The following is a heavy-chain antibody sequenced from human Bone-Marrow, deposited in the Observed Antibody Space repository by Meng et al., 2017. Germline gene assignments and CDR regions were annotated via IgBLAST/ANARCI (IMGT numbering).Heavy chain of an antibody. V-gene: IGHV3-33*01. CDR3: ARDLSYGSDWPGY. CDR1: GFTMNSFE. Sequence: GESLKISCEGSGFTMNSFEMHWVRQAPGKGLEWLGLIWFDGTKTYYGESVKGRITISRDKSKNTVSLQIDSLRPEDTGVYYCARDLSYGSDWPGYWGQGTLATVSS. D-gene: IGHD6-19*01. J-gene: IGHJ4*02. CDR2: IWFDGTKT.